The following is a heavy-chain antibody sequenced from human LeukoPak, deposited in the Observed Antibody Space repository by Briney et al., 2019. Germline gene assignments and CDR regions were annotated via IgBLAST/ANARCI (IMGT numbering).Heavy chain of an antibody. V-gene: IGHV3-11*01. Sequence: GGSLRLSCKGSGVTFEDYYLSWIRQAPGKGLEWISYISSTGGDKFYADPVKGRFINSRDNAMNSVYMEMNDLTAEDTAFYYCARGENGSFDRWGQGTLVIVSS. J-gene: IGHJ4*02. D-gene: IGHD5-24*01. CDR2: ISSTGGDK. CDR3: ARGENGSFDR. CDR1: GVTFEDYY.